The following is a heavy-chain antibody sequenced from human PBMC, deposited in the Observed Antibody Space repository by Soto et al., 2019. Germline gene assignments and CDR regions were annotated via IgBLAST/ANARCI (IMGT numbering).Heavy chain of an antibody. J-gene: IGHJ4*02. CDR2: ISGSGFST. CDR1: GFTFSSYA. Sequence: EVQLLESGGGLVQPGGSLRLSCAASGFTFSSYAMSWVRQAPGKGLEWVSAISGSGFSTYYADSVKGRFTVSRDTSKNTLFLQMNSRRAEDTAVYYCAKDPGDYPSDDFDYWGQGTLVTVSS. D-gene: IGHD4-17*01. CDR3: AKDPGDYPSDDFDY. V-gene: IGHV3-23*01.